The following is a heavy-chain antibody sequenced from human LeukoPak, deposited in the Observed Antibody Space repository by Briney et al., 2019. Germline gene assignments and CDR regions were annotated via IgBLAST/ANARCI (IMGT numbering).Heavy chain of an antibody. CDR1: GFTFSNYA. CDR3: ARGRPHGNDY. CDR2: ISESGTST. D-gene: IGHD4-23*01. Sequence: GGSPRLSCAASGFTFSNYAMSWVRRAPGKGLEWISAISESGTSTYYADSVKGRFSISRDNAKNTLYLQMNSLRVEDTAVYYCARGRPHGNDYWGQGTLVTVSS. V-gene: IGHV3-23*01. J-gene: IGHJ4*02.